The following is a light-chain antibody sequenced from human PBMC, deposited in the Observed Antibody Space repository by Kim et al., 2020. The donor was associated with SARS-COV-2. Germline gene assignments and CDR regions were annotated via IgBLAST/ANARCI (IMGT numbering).Light chain of an antibody. Sequence: EIVLTQSPGTLSLSPGERATLSCRASQSVSSSYLAWYQHKPGQAPRLLIYGASSRATGIPDRFSGSGSGTDFTLTISRLEPEDFAVYYCQQYGSRSTFGQGTKVDIK. CDR1: QSVSSSY. CDR2: GAS. J-gene: IGKJ1*01. V-gene: IGKV3-20*01. CDR3: QQYGSRST.